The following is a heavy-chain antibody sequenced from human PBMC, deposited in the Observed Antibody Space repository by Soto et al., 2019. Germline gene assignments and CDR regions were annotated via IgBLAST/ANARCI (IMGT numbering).Heavy chain of an antibody. V-gene: IGHV3-30-3*01. D-gene: IGHD6-6*01. J-gene: IGHJ4*02. CDR2: ISYDGSNK. CDR3: ARDRGSSSGAYSFDY. CDR1: GFTFSSYA. Sequence: QVQLVESGGGVVQPGRSLRLSCAASGFTFSSYAMHWVRQAPGKGLEWVAVISYDGSNKYYADSVKGRFTISRDNSKNTLYLQMNSLRAEDTAVYYCARDRGSSSGAYSFDYWGQGTLVTVSS.